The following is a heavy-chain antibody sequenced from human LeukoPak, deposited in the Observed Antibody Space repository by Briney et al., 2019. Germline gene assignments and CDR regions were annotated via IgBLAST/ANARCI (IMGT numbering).Heavy chain of an antibody. D-gene: IGHD3-10*01. CDR2: MNPNSGVT. V-gene: IGHV1-2*02. Sequence: GASVKVSCKAFGYTFIGYYMNWVRQSTGQGLQWMGWMNPNSGVTNYAQKFQGRVTMTRDTSISTAYMELSGLRYDDTAVYYCARDFMVRGVTTPDYWGQGTLVTVSS. J-gene: IGHJ4*02. CDR3: ARDFMVRGVTTPDY. CDR1: GYTFIGYY.